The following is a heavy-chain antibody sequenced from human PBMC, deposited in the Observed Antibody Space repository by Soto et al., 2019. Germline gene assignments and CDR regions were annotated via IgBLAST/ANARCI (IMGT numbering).Heavy chain of an antibody. V-gene: IGHV4-4*02. J-gene: IGHJ4*02. D-gene: IGHD6-13*01. CDR1: GASISNTNW. CDR2: IYHSGTT. Sequence: QVQLQESGPGLVEPSETLSLTCAVSGASISNTNWWSWVRQPPGKGLEWIGEIYHSGTTNCDPSLKSRVTISVDKSKNQFSLKLSSVTAADTAVYYCAIPGAGDFDYWGQGTLVTVSS. CDR3: AIPGAGDFDY.